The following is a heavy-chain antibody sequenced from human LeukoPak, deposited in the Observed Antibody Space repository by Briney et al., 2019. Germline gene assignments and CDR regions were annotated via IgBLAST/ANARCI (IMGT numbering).Heavy chain of an antibody. D-gene: IGHD4-17*01. Sequence: GRSLRLSCAASGFTFNIYAMHWVRQPPGKGLEWVAVVSSDGTNKYYADSVKGRFTISRDNSRNTLSLQMNSLRPEDTAVYYSARVGDYVDGMDVWGQGTTVTVSS. V-gene: IGHV3-30-3*01. CDR3: ARVGDYVDGMDV. CDR2: VSSDGTNK. J-gene: IGHJ6*02. CDR1: GFTFNIYA.